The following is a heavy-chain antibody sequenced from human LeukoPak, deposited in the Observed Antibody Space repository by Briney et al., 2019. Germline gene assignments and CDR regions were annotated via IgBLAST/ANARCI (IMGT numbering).Heavy chain of an antibody. D-gene: IGHD1-26*01. Sequence: ASVKVSCTASGYTFTSYYMHWVRQAPGQGLEWMGIINPSDGSTNYAQKFQGRVTMTRDRSRSTVYLELSSLRSEDTAVYYCTRPKDSGSHLFLFDHWGQGTLVTVSS. CDR3: TRPKDSGSHLFLFDH. J-gene: IGHJ4*02. V-gene: IGHV1-46*01. CDR2: INPSDGST. CDR1: GYTFTSYY.